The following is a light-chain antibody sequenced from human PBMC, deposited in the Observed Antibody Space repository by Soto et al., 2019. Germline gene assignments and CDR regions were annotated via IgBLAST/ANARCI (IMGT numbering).Light chain of an antibody. Sequence: DIQMTQSPSSLSASVGDRVTITCQASRDIGKYLNWFREKPGKAPKLLIYDASNLQTGVPSRFSGSGSGTDFTFTISSLQPEDFATYYCQRYDSLPPTFGQGTRLEI. CDR2: DAS. V-gene: IGKV1-33*01. CDR1: RDIGKY. CDR3: QRYDSLPPT. J-gene: IGKJ5*01.